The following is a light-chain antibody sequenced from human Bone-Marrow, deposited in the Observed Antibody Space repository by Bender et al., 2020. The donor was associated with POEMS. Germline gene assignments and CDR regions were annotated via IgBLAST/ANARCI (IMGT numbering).Light chain of an antibody. CDR1: SSDVGTYNL. CDR3: CSYAGNSTWM. CDR2: EVT. V-gene: IGLV2-23*02. J-gene: IGLJ3*02. Sequence: QSALTQPASVSGSPGQSITISCTGTSSDVGTYNLVSWYQQHPGKAPKLIIYEVTKRPSGVSSRFSGSKSANTASLTISGLQAGDEADYYCCSYAGNSTWMFDGGTKLTVL.